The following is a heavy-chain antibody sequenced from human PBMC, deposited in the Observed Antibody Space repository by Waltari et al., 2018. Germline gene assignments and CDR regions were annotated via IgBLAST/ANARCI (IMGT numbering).Heavy chain of an antibody. CDR3: AYKRSGTYGVFEY. CDR1: GFSLKTNGVG. Sequence: QITLKESGPTLVKPRESLTLTCNFSGFSLKTNGVGVGWIRQPPGKALEWLAMSYWNGGDDYNSVLRSRLRVKQDTAKDQVVLTMTNMDPLDTAVYFCAYKRSGTYGVFEYWGQGSLVTVSS. J-gene: IGHJ4*02. V-gene: IGHV2-5*01. CDR2: SYWNGGD. D-gene: IGHD1-26*01.